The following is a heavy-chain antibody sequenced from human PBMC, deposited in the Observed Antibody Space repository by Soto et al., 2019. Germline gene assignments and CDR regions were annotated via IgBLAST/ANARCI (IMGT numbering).Heavy chain of an antibody. CDR1: GGSISSGGYY. D-gene: IGHD3-10*01. V-gene: IGHV4-31*03. CDR2: IYYSGST. J-gene: IGHJ4*02. CDR3: ARGSFGAGSYACDD. Sequence: QVQLQESGPGLVKPSQTLSLTCTVSGGSISSGGYYWSWIRQHPGKGLEWIGYIYYSGSTYYNPSLKSRVNIALDTSNNPFTLTLSTMTAADTAVYCCARGSFGAGSYACDDWGQGTLVTVSS.